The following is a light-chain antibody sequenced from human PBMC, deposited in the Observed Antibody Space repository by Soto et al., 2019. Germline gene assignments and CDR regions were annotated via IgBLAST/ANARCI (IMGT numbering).Light chain of an antibody. CDR2: EGT. J-gene: IGLJ3*02. V-gene: IGLV2-14*02. Sequence: QSALTQPASVSGSLGQSITISCTGSSSDVGTYYFVSWYQQHPGKVPKLMIYEGTKRPSGVSDRFSGSKSGNTASMTISGLQAEDEANYYCKSRTTRNTLVFGGGTKLTVL. CDR3: KSRTTRNTLV. CDR1: SSDVGTYYF.